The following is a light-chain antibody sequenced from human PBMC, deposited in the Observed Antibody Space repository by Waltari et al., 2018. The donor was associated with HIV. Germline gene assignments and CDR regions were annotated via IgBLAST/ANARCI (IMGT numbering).Light chain of an antibody. V-gene: IGLV1-47*01. J-gene: IGLJ2*01. CDR3: VAWDCALSALF. CDR2: RNN. CDR1: RSNIGSNY. Sequence: QSVLTQPPAASGTPGQRVTISCSGSRSNIGSNYLYRYQQFPGPAPNPLIYRNNDRHSAVPDRVPGSGSSSAAYLAISGLRSEDEAEYYCVAWDCALSALFFGGGTKLTVL.